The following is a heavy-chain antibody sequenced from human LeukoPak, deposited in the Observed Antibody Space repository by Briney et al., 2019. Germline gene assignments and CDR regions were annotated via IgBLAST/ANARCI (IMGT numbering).Heavy chain of an antibody. V-gene: IGHV1-69*04. CDR3: ARDIDWLYGYYFDY. CDR1: GGTFSSYA. J-gene: IGHJ4*02. CDR2: IIPILGIA. Sequence: ASVKVSCKASGGTFSSYAISWVRQAPGQGLEWMGRIIPILGIANYAQKFQGRVTITADKSTSTAYMELSSLRSEDTAVYYCARDIDWLYGYYFDYWGQGTLVTVSS. D-gene: IGHD3-9*01.